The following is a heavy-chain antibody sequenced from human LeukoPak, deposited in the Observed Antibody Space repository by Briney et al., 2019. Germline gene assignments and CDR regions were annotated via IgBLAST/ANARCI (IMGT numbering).Heavy chain of an antibody. CDR3: AKDDGSGSYYRSLGFDY. D-gene: IGHD3-10*01. Sequence: PGGSLRLSCAASGFTFSSYAMSWVRQAPGKGLGWVSAISGSGGSTYYADSVKGRFTISRDNSKNTLYLQMNSLRAEDTAVYYCAKDDGSGSYYRSLGFDYWGQGTLVTVSS. V-gene: IGHV3-23*01. CDR1: GFTFSSYA. CDR2: ISGSGGST. J-gene: IGHJ4*02.